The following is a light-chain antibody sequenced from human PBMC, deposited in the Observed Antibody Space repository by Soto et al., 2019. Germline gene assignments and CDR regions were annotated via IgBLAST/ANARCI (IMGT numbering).Light chain of an antibody. Sequence: QPVLTQSSSASASLGSSVKLTCTLSSGHSSYVIAWHQQQPGKAPRYLMKLEGSGGYNKGSGVPDRFSGSSSGADRYLTISNLQFEDEADYYCETWDGNTRVFGGGTKLTVL. V-gene: IGLV4-60*02. CDR3: ETWDGNTRV. J-gene: IGLJ3*02. CDR1: SGHSSYV. CDR2: LEGSGGY.